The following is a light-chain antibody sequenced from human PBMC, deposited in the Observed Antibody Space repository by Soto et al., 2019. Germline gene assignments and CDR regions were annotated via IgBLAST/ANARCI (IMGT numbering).Light chain of an antibody. V-gene: IGLV2-14*03. CDR3: SSYTTTNNPVV. CDR1: SSDIGGYNY. Sequence: QSVLTQPASVSGSPGQSITISCTGSSSDIGGYNYVSWYQQHPGKAPKLMIYDVSNRPSGVSNRFSGSKSGNTASLTISGLQAEDEADYYCSSYTTTNNPVVFGGGTKVTVL. CDR2: DVS. J-gene: IGLJ2*01.